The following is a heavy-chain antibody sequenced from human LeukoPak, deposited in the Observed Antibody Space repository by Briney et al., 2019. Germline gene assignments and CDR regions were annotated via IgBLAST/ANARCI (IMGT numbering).Heavy chain of an antibody. Sequence: SETLSLTCAVYGGSFSGYYWSWIRQPPGKGLEWIGEINHSGSINYNPSLKSRVTISVDTSKNQFSLKLSSVTAADTAVYYCARVPAQDIVVVPAAAPFDYWGQGTLVTVSS. CDR1: GGSFSGYY. V-gene: IGHV4-34*01. J-gene: IGHJ4*02. CDR2: INHSGSI. D-gene: IGHD2-2*01. CDR3: ARVPAQDIVVVPAAAPFDY.